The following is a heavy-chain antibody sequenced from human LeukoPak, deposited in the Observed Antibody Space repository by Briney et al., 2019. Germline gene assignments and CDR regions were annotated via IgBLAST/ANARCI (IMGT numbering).Heavy chain of an antibody. CDR1: GFTFSSYS. CDR3: ARGTYYYDSSGYSVSY. J-gene: IGHJ4*02. D-gene: IGHD3-22*01. V-gene: IGHV3-21*01. Sequence: AGGSLRLSCAASGFTFSSYSMNWVRQAPGKGLEWVSSISSSSSYIYYADSVKGRFTISRDNAKNSLYLQMNSLRAEDTAVYYCARGTYYYDSSGYSVSYWGQGTLVTVSS. CDR2: ISSSSSYI.